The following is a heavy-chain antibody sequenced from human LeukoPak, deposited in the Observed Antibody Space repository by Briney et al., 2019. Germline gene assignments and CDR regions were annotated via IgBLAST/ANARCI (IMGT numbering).Heavy chain of an antibody. CDR1: GGSISSYY. J-gene: IGHJ1*01. D-gene: IGHD4-17*01. Sequence: SETLSLTCTVSGGSISSYYWSWIRQPPGKGLEWIGSIYYSGSTYYNPSLKSRVTISVDTSKNQFSLKLSSVTAADTAVYYCARDGDDYVFSSEYFQHWGQGTLVTVSS. CDR2: IYYSGST. CDR3: ARDGDDYVFSSEYFQH. V-gene: IGHV4-59*01.